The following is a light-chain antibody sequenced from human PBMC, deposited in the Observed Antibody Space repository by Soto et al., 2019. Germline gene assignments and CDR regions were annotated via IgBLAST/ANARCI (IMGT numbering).Light chain of an antibody. CDR2: DAS. CDR1: QSVSSNY. J-gene: IGKJ2*01. V-gene: IGKV3-20*01. CDR3: QQYGSSSYT. Sequence: EIVLTQSPGTLSLSPGERATLSCRASQSVSSNYLAWYQQKPGQAPRLLIYDASSRATGIPDRFSGSGSGTDFTLTISRLEPEDFAVYYCQQYGSSSYTFGQGTKLEI.